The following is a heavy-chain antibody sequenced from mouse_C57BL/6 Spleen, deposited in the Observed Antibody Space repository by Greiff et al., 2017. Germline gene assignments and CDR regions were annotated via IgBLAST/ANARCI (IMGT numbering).Heavy chain of an antibody. CDR3: ELVYYYSDQHPFAY. CDR1: GYSITGGEY. V-gene: IGHV3-6*01. Sequence: EVKLMESGPGLVKPSQSLSLTCSVTGYSITGGEYWNWIRQFQGKKLEWMGNISYDGSNNYNPSLKNRISITRDTSKNQFFLKLKSVTPKDAATYNYELVYYYSDQHPFAYWGQGTLVTVSA. CDR2: ISYDGSN. D-gene: IGHD2-4*01. J-gene: IGHJ3*01.